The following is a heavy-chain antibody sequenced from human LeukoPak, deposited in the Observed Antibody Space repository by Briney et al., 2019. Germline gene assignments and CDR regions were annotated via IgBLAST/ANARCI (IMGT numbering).Heavy chain of an antibody. CDR2: VSGGGGST. CDR1: GFTFSSYD. Sequence: GGSLRLSCAASGFTFSSYDMSWVRQAPGKGLEWVSTVSGGGGSTYYADSVKGRFTISRDNSKNTLYLQMNSLRAEDTAVYYCAKGREIAAVGNFDYWGQGTLVTVSS. CDR3: AKGREIAAVGNFDY. D-gene: IGHD6-13*01. J-gene: IGHJ4*02. V-gene: IGHV3-23*01.